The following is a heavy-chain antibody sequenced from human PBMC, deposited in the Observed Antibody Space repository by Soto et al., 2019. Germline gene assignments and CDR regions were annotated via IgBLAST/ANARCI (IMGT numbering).Heavy chain of an antibody. CDR3: GGHWYNY. Sequence: PSETLSLTCAVYGGSFSGYSWTWLRQPPGTGLEWIGEINHSGSTNYNPSLKSRVTISIDNSENTVFLQMNSLRAEDTAIYYCGGHWYNYWGQGTLVTVSS. CDR1: GGSFSGYS. V-gene: IGHV4-34*01. J-gene: IGHJ4*02. D-gene: IGHD1-20*01. CDR2: INHSGST.